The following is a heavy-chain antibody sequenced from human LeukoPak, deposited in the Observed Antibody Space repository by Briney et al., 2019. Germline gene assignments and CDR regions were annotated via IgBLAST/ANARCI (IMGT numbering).Heavy chain of an antibody. CDR3: VTTAAMDY. J-gene: IGHJ4*02. Sequence: GGSLRLSCAVSEFIVSINYMTWVRQAPGKGLEWLANIKGDGSDKNYVDSVKGRFTISRDNSKNTLYLQMNSLRAEDTAVYYYVTTAAMDYWGQGTLVTVSS. V-gene: IGHV3-7*01. CDR2: IKGDGSDK. D-gene: IGHD2-2*01. CDR1: EFIVSINY.